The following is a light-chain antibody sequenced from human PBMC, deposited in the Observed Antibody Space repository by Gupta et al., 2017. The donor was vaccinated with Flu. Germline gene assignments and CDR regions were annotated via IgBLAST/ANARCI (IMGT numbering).Light chain of an antibody. V-gene: IGKV3-15*01. CDR3: QQDNDRPRS. CDR2: DAS. Sequence: EVVMTQSPATLSVSPGERATLSCRASQSLSSNLAWYQQKPGQAPRLLIYDASTRATGVPARFSGSGSGTEFTLTISRLQSEDFALYFCQQDNDRPRSFGQGTKVEVK. J-gene: IGKJ1*01. CDR1: QSLSSN.